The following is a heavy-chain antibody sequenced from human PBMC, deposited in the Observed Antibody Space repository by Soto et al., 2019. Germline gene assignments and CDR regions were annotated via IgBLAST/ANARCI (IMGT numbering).Heavy chain of an antibody. CDR1: GFTFSSYG. CDR2: ISYDGSNK. D-gene: IGHD2-2*02. Sequence: QPGGSLRLSCAASGFTFSSYGMHWVRQAPGKGLEWVAVISYDGSNKYYADSVKGRFTISRDNSKNTLYLQMNSLRAEDTAVYYCAKDHVGVKVPAAITGTNYYYYGMDVWGQGTTVTVSS. J-gene: IGHJ6*02. V-gene: IGHV3-30*18. CDR3: AKDHVGVKVPAAITGTNYYYYGMDV.